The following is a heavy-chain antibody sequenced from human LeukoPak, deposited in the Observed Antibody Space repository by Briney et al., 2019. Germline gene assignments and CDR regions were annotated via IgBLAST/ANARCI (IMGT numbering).Heavy chain of an antibody. V-gene: IGHV3-53*01. Sequence: GGSLRLSCAASGFTVSSTYMTCVRQAPGKGLEWVSVLYSGGSTYYADSVKGRFTISRDNSNNTLYLQMNSLRAEDTAVYYCARAVGGYVDYWGQGTLVPVSS. CDR2: LYSGGST. CDR3: ARAVGGYVDY. CDR1: GFTVSSTY. D-gene: IGHD5-12*01. J-gene: IGHJ4*02.